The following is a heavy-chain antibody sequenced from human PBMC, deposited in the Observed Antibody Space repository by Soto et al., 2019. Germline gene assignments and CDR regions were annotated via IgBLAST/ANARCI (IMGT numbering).Heavy chain of an antibody. CDR3: ASAYSSWYRFDP. CDR2: ISAFIGNA. Sequence: GASVKVSCKASGYTFTSYGISWVRQAPGQGLEWMGWISAFIGNANYAQKLQGRVTITTDKSTSTAYMELSSLRSEDMAVYYCASAYSSWYRFDPWGQGTLVTVSS. V-gene: IGHV1-18*03. D-gene: IGHD6-13*01. J-gene: IGHJ5*02. CDR1: GYTFTSYG.